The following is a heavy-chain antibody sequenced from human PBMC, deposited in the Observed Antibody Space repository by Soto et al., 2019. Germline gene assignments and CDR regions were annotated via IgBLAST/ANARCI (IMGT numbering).Heavy chain of an antibody. CDR2: FDPEDGET. D-gene: IGHD5-18*01. CDR1: GYTLTELS. V-gene: IGHV1-24*01. CDR3: ATHRRYSYGPLFAY. Sequence: ASVKVSCKVSGYTLTELSMHWVRQAPGKGLEWMGGFDPEDGETIYAQKFQGRVTMTEDTSTDTAYMELSSLRSEDTAVYYCATHRRYSYGPLFAYWGQGTLVTVSS. J-gene: IGHJ4*02.